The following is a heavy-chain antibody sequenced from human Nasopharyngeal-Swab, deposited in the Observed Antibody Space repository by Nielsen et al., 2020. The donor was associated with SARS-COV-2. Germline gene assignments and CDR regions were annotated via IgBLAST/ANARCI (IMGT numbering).Heavy chain of an antibody. D-gene: IGHD3-10*01. CDR2: INHSGST. J-gene: IGHJ2*01. CDR3: ARVAEFYYGSGSHYWYFDL. CDR1: GVSFSGYY. V-gene: IGHV4-34*01. Sequence: SETLSLTCAVFGVSFSGYYWSWIRQPPGKGLEWLGEINHSGSTNYNPSLNSRVTISVDTSKNQFSLNLSSVTAADTAVYYCARVAEFYYGSGSHYWYFDLWGRGTLVTVSS.